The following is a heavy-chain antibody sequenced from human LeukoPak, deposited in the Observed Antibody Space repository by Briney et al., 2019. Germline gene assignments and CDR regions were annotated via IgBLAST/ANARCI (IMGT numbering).Heavy chain of an antibody. CDR3: ARGPSSWYMVDY. J-gene: IGHJ4*02. Sequence: SETLSLTCAVHGGSFSGYYWSWIRQPPGKGLEWIGEINHSGSTNYNPSLKSRVTISVDTSKNQFSLKLSSVTAADTAVYYCARGPSSWYMVDYWGQGTLVTVSS. D-gene: IGHD6-13*01. V-gene: IGHV4-34*01. CDR2: INHSGST. CDR1: GGSFSGYY.